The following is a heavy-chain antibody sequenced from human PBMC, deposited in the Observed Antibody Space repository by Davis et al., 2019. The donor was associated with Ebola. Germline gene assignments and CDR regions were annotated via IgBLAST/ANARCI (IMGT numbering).Heavy chain of an antibody. CDR3: AKGNYDSSGFWGYWFDP. Sequence: GESLKISCSASGFIFSTYVMSWVRQAPGKGLEWVSTYGTSADTYYADSVKGRFTISRDNSENTLYLQMNSLTAEDTATYYCAKGNYDSSGFWGYWFDPWGQGQLVTVSS. J-gene: IGHJ5*02. V-gene: IGHV3-23*01. CDR1: GFIFSTYV. CDR2: GTSADT. D-gene: IGHD3-22*01.